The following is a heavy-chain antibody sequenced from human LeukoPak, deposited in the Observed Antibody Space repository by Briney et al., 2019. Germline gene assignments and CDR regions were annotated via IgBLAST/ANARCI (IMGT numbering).Heavy chain of an antibody. D-gene: IGHD4-17*01. J-gene: IGHJ4*02. V-gene: IGHV4-39*07. CDR2: IYYSGST. CDR1: GGSISSSSYY. Sequence: SETLSLTCTVSGGSISSSSYYWGWIRQPPGKGLEWIGSIYYSGSTYYNPSLKSRVTISVDTSKNQFSLKPSSVTAADTAVYYCARADGDYPYDYWGQGTLVTVSS. CDR3: ARADGDYPYDY.